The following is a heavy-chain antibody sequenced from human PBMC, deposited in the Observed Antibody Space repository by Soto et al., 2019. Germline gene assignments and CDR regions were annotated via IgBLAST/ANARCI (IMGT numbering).Heavy chain of an antibody. V-gene: IGHV4-34*01. D-gene: IGHD5-18*01. CDR2: IHPSGST. J-gene: IGHJ6*02. CDR1: IGSLSDHY. Sequence: XETLSLTCAFFIGSLSDHYWTWVRHSPGKWLEWIGEIHPSGSTDSSASLKSRVTLSLDTSTSQFSLQVTSVTAADTGVYYCARGKSSGYKFGTRNFFYYGMEVLGPGTTVNVSS. CDR3: ARGKSSGYKFGTRNFFYYGMEV.